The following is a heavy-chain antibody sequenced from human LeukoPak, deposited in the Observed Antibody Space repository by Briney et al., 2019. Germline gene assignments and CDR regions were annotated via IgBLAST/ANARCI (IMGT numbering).Heavy chain of an antibody. Sequence: PGGSLRLSCAASGFTVSSNYMSWVRQAPGKGLEWVSVIYSGGSTYYADSVKGRFTISRDNSKNALYLQMSSLRAEDTAVYYRARQAHLRGSSYFDYWGQGTLVTVSS. V-gene: IGHV3-66*04. J-gene: IGHJ4*02. D-gene: IGHD1-26*01. CDR2: IYSGGST. CDR3: ARQAHLRGSSYFDY. CDR1: GFTVSSNY.